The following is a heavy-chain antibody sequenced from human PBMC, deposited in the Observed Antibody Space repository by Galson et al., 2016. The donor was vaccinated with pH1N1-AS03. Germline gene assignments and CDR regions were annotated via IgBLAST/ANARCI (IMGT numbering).Heavy chain of an antibody. D-gene: IGHD6-6*01. V-gene: IGHV3-48*04. Sequence: SLRLSCAASGFPFSGYSMNWVRQAPGKGLEWVSFISTTSSKTIYYADSVKGRFTISRDNAKNSLYLQMNSLSAEDTAIYYCAKDSSSNEQGYWGPGTLVTVSS. CDR2: ISTTSSKTI. CDR3: AKDSSSNEQGY. J-gene: IGHJ4*02. CDR1: GFPFSGYS.